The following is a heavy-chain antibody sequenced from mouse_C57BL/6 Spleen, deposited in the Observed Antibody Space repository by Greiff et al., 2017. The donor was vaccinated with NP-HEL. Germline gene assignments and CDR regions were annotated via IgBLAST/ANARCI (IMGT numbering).Heavy chain of an antibody. J-gene: IGHJ4*01. CDR2: IWSGGST. V-gene: IGHV2-2*01. D-gene: IGHD1-1*01. CDR1: GFSLTSYG. CDR3: ARVAYGSSSYYAMDY. Sequence: VQLQESGPGLVQPSQSLSITCTVSGFSLTSYGVHWVRQSPGKGLEWLGVIWSGGSTDYNAAFISRLSISKDNSKSQVFFKMNSLQADDTAIYYCARVAYGSSSYYAMDYWGQGTSVTVSS.